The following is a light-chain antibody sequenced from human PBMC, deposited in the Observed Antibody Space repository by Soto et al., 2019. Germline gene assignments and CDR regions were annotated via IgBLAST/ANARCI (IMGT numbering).Light chain of an antibody. CDR2: GAS. CDR3: QQYGSAPYS. J-gene: IGKJ2*01. V-gene: IGKV3-20*01. CDR1: QSISRY. Sequence: VLTQSPGTLSLSPGERATLSCRASQSISRYLGWYHQKPGLAPRRLIFGASSRAAGVPDRFSGSGSGTDFTHTISRLEPDDFAVYYCQQYGSAPYSFGQGTKLEIK.